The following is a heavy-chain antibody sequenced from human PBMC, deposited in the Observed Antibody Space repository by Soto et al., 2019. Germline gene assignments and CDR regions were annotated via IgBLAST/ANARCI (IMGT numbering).Heavy chain of an antibody. CDR2: INHSGST. CDR1: GGSFSGYY. CDR3: ARGGIAARPSYYYGRDV. V-gene: IGHV4-34*01. J-gene: IGHJ6*02. D-gene: IGHD6-6*01. Sequence: WETLSLTCAVYGGSFSGYYWSWIRQPPGKGLEWIGEINHSGSTNYNPSLKSRVTISVDTSKNQFSLKLSSVTAADTAVYYWARGGIAARPSYYYGRDVWGQGTTVTVSS.